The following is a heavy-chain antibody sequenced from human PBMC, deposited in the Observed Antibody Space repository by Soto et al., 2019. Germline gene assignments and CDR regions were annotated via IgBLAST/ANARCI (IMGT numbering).Heavy chain of an antibody. V-gene: IGHV3-11*06. D-gene: IGHD3-3*01. CDR1: GFTFSDYY. CDR2: ISGSSTYT. Sequence: QVQLVESGGGLVKPGGSLRLSCAASGFTFSDYYMSWIRQAPGRGPEWVAYISGSSTYTNYAPSVKGRFNISRDNAKNSLYLQMNSLRADDTAVYYCARDRATTKRFLGHVWGQGTTVTVSS. J-gene: IGHJ6*02. CDR3: ARDRATTKRFLGHV.